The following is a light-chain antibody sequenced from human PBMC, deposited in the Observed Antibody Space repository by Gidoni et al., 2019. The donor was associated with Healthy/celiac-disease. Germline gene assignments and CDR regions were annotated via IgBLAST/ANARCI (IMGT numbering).Light chain of an antibody. CDR2: SAS. CDR3: QQSYSTPIT. Sequence: DIQMTKYPSSLSASVGDRVHIRCRASQSISSYLKWYQQKPGKAPKLLIYSASCLQHGVPSRFSGSESGTVFTLTISSLQPEDFATYYCQQSYSTPITFGQGTRLEIK. J-gene: IGKJ5*01. CDR1: QSISSY. V-gene: IGKV1-39*01.